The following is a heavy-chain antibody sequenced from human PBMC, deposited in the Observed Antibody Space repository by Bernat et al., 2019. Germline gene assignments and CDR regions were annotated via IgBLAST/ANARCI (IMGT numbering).Heavy chain of an antibody. J-gene: IGHJ2*01. V-gene: IGHV1-18*01. CDR1: GFIFTSNG. CDR3: ATTSVILYWDFDL. CDR2: VSAYNGDT. Sequence: QGELVQSGTEMKKLGASVRVSCKAPGFIFTSNGFAWVRQAPGQGLEWMGRVSAYNGDTQYAQKFQGRVLMTTDSSTTTAYMELKNLRSDDTAVYFCATTSVILYWDFDLWGRGTLVTVSS.